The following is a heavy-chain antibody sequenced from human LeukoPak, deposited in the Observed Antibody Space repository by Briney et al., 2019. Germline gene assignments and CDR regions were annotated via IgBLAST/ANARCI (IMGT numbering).Heavy chain of an antibody. CDR3: ARLYIAAPNWFDP. CDR1: VYTFTRYY. D-gene: IGHD6-6*01. V-gene: IGHV1-46*01. J-gene: IGHJ5*02. CDR2: FNRSGGST. Sequence: ASVKVSWKASVYTFTRYYIHWVRDAPGQGLEWMGIFNRSGGSTRYGQKFKGRVTMTSDTSISTAYMELSRLRSDDTAVYYCARLYIAAPNWFDPWGQGTLVTVSS.